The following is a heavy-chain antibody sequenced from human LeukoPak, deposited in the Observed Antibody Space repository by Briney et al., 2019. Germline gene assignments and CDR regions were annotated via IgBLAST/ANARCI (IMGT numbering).Heavy chain of an antibody. V-gene: IGHV3-48*03. CDR1: GFTFSSCE. CDR2: ISSSGSTI. D-gene: IGHD2-2*01. CDR3: ARVPADIVVVPAANPSGY. J-gene: IGHJ4*02. Sequence: GGSLRLSCAASGFTFSSCEMNWVRQAPGKGLEWVSYISSSGSTIYYADSVKGRFTISRDNAKNSLYLQMNSLRAEDTAVYYCARVPADIVVVPAANPSGYWGQGTLVTVSS.